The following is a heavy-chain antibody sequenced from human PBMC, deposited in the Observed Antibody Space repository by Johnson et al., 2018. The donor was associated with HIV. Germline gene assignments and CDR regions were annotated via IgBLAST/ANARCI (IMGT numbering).Heavy chain of an antibody. CDR1: GITFSSSG. CDR2: ISSSGSSI. D-gene: IGHD4-17*01. J-gene: IGHJ3*02. V-gene: IGHV3-48*04. CDR3: ARASTTVTTGDDAFDI. Sequence: VHLVESWGGLVQPGGSLRLSCAASGITFSSSGMNWFRQAPGKGLEWVSYISSSGSSIYYADSVKGRFTISRDNAKSSLYLQMNGLRAEDTAVYYCARASTTVTTGDDAFDIWGQGTMVTVSS.